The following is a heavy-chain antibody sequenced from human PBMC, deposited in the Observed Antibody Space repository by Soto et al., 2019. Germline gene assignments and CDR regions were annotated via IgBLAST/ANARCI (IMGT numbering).Heavy chain of an antibody. D-gene: IGHD3-22*01. CDR3: ARGWWYYDSSGYLGGMDV. CDR1: GFTFSSYA. J-gene: IGHJ6*02. Sequence: HPGGSLRLSCAASGFTFSSYAMHWVRQAPGKGLEWVAVISYDGSNKYYADSVKGRFTISRDNSKNTLYLQMNSLRAEDTAVYYCARGWWYYDSSGYLGGMDVWGQGTTVTVSS. CDR2: ISYDGSNK. V-gene: IGHV3-30-3*01.